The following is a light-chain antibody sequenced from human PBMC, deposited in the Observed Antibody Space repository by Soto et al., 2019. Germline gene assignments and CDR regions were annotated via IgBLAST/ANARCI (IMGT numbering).Light chain of an antibody. V-gene: IGLV6-57*04. CDR2: ADS. CDR3: QSYDRDTYVV. Sequence: NFMLTQPQSVSGSPGKTVTISCTRSSGAIARNHVQWYQQRPGSAPTTLIYADSQRPSGVPDRFSGSFDSSSNSASLTISGLQVEDEADYYCQSYDRDTYVVIGGGTKLTVL. J-gene: IGLJ3*02. CDR1: SGAIARNH.